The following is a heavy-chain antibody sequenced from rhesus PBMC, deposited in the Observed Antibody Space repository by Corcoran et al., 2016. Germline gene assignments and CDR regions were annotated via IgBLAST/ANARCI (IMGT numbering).Heavy chain of an antibody. V-gene: IGHV4-106*01. CDR1: GGSISDDYY. Sequence: QVQLQESGPGLVKPSETLSLTCAVSGGSISDDYYWSWIRQPAGKGLEWIGYIYGSGGGTNYNPSLKNRVPISIDTSNDHFSLMLSSVTAADTAVYYCARDGYGYYFDYWGQGVLVTVSS. J-gene: IGHJ4*01. CDR2: IYGSGGGT. D-gene: IGHD3-9*01. CDR3: ARDGYGYYFDY.